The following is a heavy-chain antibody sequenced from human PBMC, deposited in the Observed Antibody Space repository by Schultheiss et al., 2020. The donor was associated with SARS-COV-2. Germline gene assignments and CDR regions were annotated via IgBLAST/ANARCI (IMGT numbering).Heavy chain of an antibody. J-gene: IGHJ6*02. Sequence: GGSLRLSCEASGFTFNTYAMSWVRQAPGKGLEWVSAISGSGGSTYYADSVKGRFTISRDNSKNTLYLQMNSLRAEDTAVYYCAKDWVGIAAAGRRVPYYYYGMDVWGQGTTVTVSS. CDR3: AKDWVGIAAAGRRVPYYYYGMDV. D-gene: IGHD6-13*01. CDR1: GFTFNTYA. CDR2: ISGSGGST. V-gene: IGHV3-23*01.